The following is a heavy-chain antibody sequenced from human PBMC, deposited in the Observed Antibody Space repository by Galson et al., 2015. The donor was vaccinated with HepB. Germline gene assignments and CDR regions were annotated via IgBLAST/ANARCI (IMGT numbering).Heavy chain of an antibody. D-gene: IGHD3-10*01. J-gene: IGHJ4*02. CDR3: ASGGELGSAVWAYYFDY. V-gene: IGHV4-30-4*01. CDR2: IYYSGST. CDR1: GGSISSGDYY. Sequence: TLSLTCTVSGGSISSGDYYWSWIRQPPGKGLEWIGYIYYSGSTYYNPSLKSRVTISVDTSKNQFSLKLSSVTAADTAVYYCASGGELGSAVWAYYFDYWGQGTLVTVSS.